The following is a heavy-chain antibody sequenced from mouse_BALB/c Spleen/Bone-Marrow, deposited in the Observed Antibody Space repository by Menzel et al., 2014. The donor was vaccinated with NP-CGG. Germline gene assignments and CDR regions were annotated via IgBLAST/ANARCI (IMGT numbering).Heavy chain of an antibody. CDR1: GYSFTGYT. J-gene: IGHJ2*01. Sequence: VQLQQSGPELVEPGASMKISCKASGYSFTGYTMNWVKQSHGKNLEWIGLINPYNGGTSCNQKFKGKATLTVDKSSSTAYMELLSLTSEDSAVYYCARKPPIYYDFALDYWGQGTTLTVSS. CDR2: INPYNGGT. V-gene: IGHV1-18*01. CDR3: ARKPPIYYDFALDY. D-gene: IGHD2-4*01.